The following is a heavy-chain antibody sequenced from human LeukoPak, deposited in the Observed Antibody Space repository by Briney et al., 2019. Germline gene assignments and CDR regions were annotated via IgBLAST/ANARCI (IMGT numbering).Heavy chain of an antibody. V-gene: IGHV1-18*01. Sequence: GASVKVSCKASGYTFTSCGISWVRQAPGQGLEWMGWISAYNGNTNYAQKLQGRVTMTTDTSTSTAYMELRSLRSDDTAVYYCARTYSSGWYYYYYYMDVWGKGTTVTVSS. CDR3: ARTYSSGWYYYYYYMDV. CDR1: GYTFTSCG. D-gene: IGHD6-19*01. J-gene: IGHJ6*03. CDR2: ISAYNGNT.